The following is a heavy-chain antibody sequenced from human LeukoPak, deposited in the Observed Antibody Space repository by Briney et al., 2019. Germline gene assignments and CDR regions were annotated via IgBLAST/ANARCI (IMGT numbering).Heavy chain of an antibody. V-gene: IGHV4-34*01. CDR2: INHSGST. D-gene: IGHD3-3*02. CDR1: GGSFSGYY. CDR3: ARGISTHWFDP. J-gene: IGHJ5*02. Sequence: PSETLSLTCAVYGGSFSGYYWSWIRQPPGKGLEWIGEINHSGSTNYNPSLKSRVTISVDTSKNQFSLKLSSVTAADTAVYYCARGISTHWFDPWGQGTLVIVSS.